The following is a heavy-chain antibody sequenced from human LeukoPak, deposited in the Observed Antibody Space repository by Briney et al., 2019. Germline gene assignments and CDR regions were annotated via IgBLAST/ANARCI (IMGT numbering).Heavy chain of an antibody. CDR3: TGGAYRSGGHASWFDP. D-gene: IGHD3-10*01. J-gene: IGHJ5*02. Sequence: SETLSHTCTVSGGSISSGNYYWSWIRQPAGKRLEWIGRIHTSGSTNYNPSLKSRVTISVDKSKNQLSLNLSSVTAADTAVYYCTGGAYRSGGHASWFDPSGQGTLVTV. CDR1: GGSISSGNYY. CDR2: IHTSGST. V-gene: IGHV4-61*02.